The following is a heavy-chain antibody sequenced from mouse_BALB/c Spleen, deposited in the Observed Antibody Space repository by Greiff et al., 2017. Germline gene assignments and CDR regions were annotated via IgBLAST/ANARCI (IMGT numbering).Heavy chain of an antibody. Sequence: DVKLVESGGGLVQPGWSRKLSCAASGFTFSSFGMHWVRQAPEKGLEWVAYISSGSSTIYYADTVKGRFTISRDNPKNTLFLQMTSLRSEDTAMYYCAREGIRAWFAYWGQGTLVTVSA. V-gene: IGHV5-17*02. CDR2: ISSGSSTI. J-gene: IGHJ3*01. CDR3: AREGIRAWFAY. CDR1: GFTFSSFG. D-gene: IGHD1-1*01.